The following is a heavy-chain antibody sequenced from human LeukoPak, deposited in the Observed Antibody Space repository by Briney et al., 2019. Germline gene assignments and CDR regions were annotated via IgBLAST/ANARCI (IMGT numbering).Heavy chain of an antibody. D-gene: IGHD6-13*01. CDR2: IYYSGST. Sequence: SETLSLTCTVSGGSISSYYWSWIRQPPGKGLEWIGYIYYSGSTNYNPSLKSRVTTSVDTSKNQFSLKLSSVTAADTAVYYCARGRTGYSSSWRYEKLRSIAVAGSNWFDPWGQGTLVTVSS. J-gene: IGHJ5*02. CDR3: ARGRTGYSSSWRYEKLRSIAVAGSNWFDP. V-gene: IGHV4-59*12. CDR1: GGSISSYY.